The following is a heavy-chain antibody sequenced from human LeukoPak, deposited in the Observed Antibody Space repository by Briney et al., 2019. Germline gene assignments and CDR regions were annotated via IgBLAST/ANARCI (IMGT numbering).Heavy chain of an antibody. CDR2: INAGNGNT. D-gene: IGHD1-26*01. CDR3: ARDGVVGANDYFDY. J-gene: IGHJ4*02. Sequence: GASVKVSCKASQYAFADYAVHWVRQAPGQRLEWMGWINAGNGNTKYSQKFQGRVTITRDTSASTAYMELSSLRSEDTAVYYCARDGVVGANDYFDYWGQGTLVTVSS. V-gene: IGHV1-3*01. CDR1: QYAFADYA.